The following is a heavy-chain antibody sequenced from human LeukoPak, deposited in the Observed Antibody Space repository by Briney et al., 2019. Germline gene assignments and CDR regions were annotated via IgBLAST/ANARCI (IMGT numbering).Heavy chain of an antibody. CDR1: VVIFSTYG. D-gene: IGHD4-17*01. J-gene: IGHJ3*01. CDR3: ASSTVTTRGVGDFDL. CDR2: IWYDGSKE. Sequence: PGTSLRLSCEASVVIFSTYGMNWVRQAPGKGLEWVAIIWYDGSKEYYADTLKGRFSISRDNSKSTLYLERNSLGADDTAIYYCASSTVTTRGVGDFDLWGHGTWVTVSS. V-gene: IGHV3-33*01.